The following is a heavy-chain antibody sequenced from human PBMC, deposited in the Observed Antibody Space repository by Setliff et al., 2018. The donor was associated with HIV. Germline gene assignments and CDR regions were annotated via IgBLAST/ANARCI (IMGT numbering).Heavy chain of an antibody. V-gene: IGHV4-38-2*02. D-gene: IGHD3-22*01. CDR2: IYHSGST. CDR3: ARAIVVKDYDSSGLFDY. J-gene: IGHJ4*02. Sequence: PSETLSLTCSVSGGSFSGYYWGWIRQPPGKGLEWIGSIYHSGSTYYNPSLKSRVTISVDTSKNQFSLKLSSVTAADTAVYYCARAIVVKDYDSSGLFDYWGQGTLVTVSS. CDR1: GGSFSGYY.